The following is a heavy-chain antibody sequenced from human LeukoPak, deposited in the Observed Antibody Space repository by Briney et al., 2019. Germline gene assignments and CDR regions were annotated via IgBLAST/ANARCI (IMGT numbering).Heavy chain of an antibody. Sequence: PSETLSLTCAVYGGSFSGYYWSWIRQPPGKGLEWIGEINHSGSTNYNPSLKSRVTISVDTSTNQFSLKLSSVTAADTAVYYCARGGYSGYAQAFDIWGQGTMVTVSS. CDR1: GGSFSGYY. CDR3: ARGGYSGYAQAFDI. J-gene: IGHJ3*02. D-gene: IGHD5-12*01. V-gene: IGHV4-34*01. CDR2: INHSGST.